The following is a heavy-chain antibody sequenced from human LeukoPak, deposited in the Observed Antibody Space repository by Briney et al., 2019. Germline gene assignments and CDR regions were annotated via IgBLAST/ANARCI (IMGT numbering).Heavy chain of an antibody. V-gene: IGHV3-21*04. Sequence: GGSLRLSCAASGFTFSRSSMNWVRQAPGKGLEWVSSITTSSSYIYYADSVKGRFTISRDNAKNSLYLQMNNLRPEDMALYYCSKGPSSSWTYDAFDIWGQGTLVTVSS. CDR1: GFTFSRSS. J-gene: IGHJ3*02. CDR3: SKGPSSSWTYDAFDI. CDR2: ITTSSSYI. D-gene: IGHD6-13*01.